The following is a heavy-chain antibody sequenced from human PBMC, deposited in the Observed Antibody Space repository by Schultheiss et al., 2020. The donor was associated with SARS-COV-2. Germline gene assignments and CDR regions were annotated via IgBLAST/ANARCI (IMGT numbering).Heavy chain of an antibody. CDR2: IYSCGST. D-gene: IGHD2-2*01. CDR3: ARDVVPAAHDAFDI. CDR1: GFTVSSNY. V-gene: IGHV3-66*03. J-gene: IGHJ3*02. Sequence: GESLKISCAASGFTVSSNYMSWVRQAPGKGLEWVSVIYSCGSTYYADSVKGRFTISRDNAKNSLYLQMNSLRAEDTAVYYCARDVVPAAHDAFDIWGQGTMVTVSS.